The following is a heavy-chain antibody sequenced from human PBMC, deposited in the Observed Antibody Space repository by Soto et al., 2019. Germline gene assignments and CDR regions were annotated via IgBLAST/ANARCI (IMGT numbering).Heavy chain of an antibody. D-gene: IGHD2-15*01. CDR2: IHPSGDT. J-gene: IGHJ2*01. CDR3: VRGYSTPSPGSGDFHF. V-gene: IGHV1-46*01. CDR1: GYKFTTYF. Sequence: ASVKVSCKASGYKFTTYFIHWVRQAPGQGLEWMGMIHPSGDTGYAQKFRGRVTMTIDTSTTTAYMELRNLTSEDTAVYFSVRGYSTPSPGSGDFHFWGRAPLFPVSS.